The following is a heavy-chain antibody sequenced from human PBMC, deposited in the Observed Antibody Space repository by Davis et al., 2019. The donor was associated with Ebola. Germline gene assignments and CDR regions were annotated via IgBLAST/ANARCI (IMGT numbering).Heavy chain of an antibody. CDR2: ISSSSSYI. Sequence: GESLKISCVASGFTFSSYSMNWVRQAPGKGLEWVSSISSSSSYIYYADSVKGRFTISRDNAKNSLYLQMNSLRAEDTAVYYCASGRSPYYYYYYMDVWGKGTTVTVSS. CDR1: GFTFSSYS. CDR3: ASGRSPYYYYYYMDV. V-gene: IGHV3-21*01. D-gene: IGHD3-10*01. J-gene: IGHJ6*03.